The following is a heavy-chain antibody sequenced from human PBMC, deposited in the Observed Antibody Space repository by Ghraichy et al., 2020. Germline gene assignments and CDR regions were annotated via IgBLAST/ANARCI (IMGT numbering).Heavy chain of an antibody. Sequence: ASVKVSCKASGYTFTSYDINWVRQATGQGLEWMGWMNPNSGNTGYAQKFQGRVTMTRNTSISTAYMELSSLRSEDTAVYYCARSPLLRFLEWFPHWSPKKKAYYYYYMDVWGKGTTVTVSS. J-gene: IGHJ6*03. V-gene: IGHV1-8*01. CDR2: MNPNSGNT. CDR1: GYTFTSYD. CDR3: ARSPLLRFLEWFPHWSPKKKAYYYYYMDV. D-gene: IGHD3-3*01.